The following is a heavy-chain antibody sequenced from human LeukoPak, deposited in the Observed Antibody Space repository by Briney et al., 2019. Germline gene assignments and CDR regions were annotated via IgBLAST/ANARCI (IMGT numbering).Heavy chain of an antibody. V-gene: IGHV5-51*01. CDR2: IYPGDSDT. D-gene: IGHD2-2*01. Sequence: KVGESLKIPCKGSGYSFTSYWIGWVRQMPGKGLEWMGIIYPGDSDTRYSPSFQGQVTISADKSISTAYLQWSSLKASDTAMYYCARGKRCSSTSCYGGWFDPWGQGTLVTVSS. CDR3: ARGKRCSSTSCYGGWFDP. J-gene: IGHJ5*02. CDR1: GYSFTSYW.